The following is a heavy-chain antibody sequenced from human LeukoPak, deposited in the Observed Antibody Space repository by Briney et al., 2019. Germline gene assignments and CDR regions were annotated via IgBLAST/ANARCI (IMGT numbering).Heavy chain of an antibody. CDR1: GGSISSGNYY. CDR2: IYTSGST. Sequence: SETLSLTCTVSGGSISSGNYYGNWIRQPAGKGLEWIGHIYTSGSTDYNPSLKSRVTISLDTSKNQFSLKLSFVTAADTAVYYCARRGEIWGQGTMVTVSS. J-gene: IGHJ3*02. CDR3: ARRGEI. V-gene: IGHV4-61*09. D-gene: IGHD3-10*01.